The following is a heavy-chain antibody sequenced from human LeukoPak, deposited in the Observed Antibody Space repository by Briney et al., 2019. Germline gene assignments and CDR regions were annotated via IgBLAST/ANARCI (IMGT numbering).Heavy chain of an antibody. Sequence: KPSETLSLTCTVSGYSISSGYYWGWIRQPPGKGLEWIGSIYHSGSTYYNPSLKSRVTISVDTSKNQFSLKLSSVTAADTAVYYCARVAGDYYDIAWFDPWGQGTLVTVSS. CDR2: IYHSGST. J-gene: IGHJ5*02. D-gene: IGHD3-9*01. V-gene: IGHV4-38-2*02. CDR3: ARVAGDYYDIAWFDP. CDR1: GYSISSGYY.